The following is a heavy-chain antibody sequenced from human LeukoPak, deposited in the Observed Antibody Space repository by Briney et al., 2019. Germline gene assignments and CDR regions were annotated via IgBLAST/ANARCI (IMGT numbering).Heavy chain of an antibody. Sequence: GGSLRPSCAASGFTFSSYGMQWVRQAPGKGLEWVAVISYDGSNKYYADSVKGRFTVSRDNPKNTLYLQMNSLRSDDTAVYYCASGGLMGATDSFSYWGQGTLVTVSS. V-gene: IGHV3-30*03. J-gene: IGHJ4*02. D-gene: IGHD1-26*01. CDR3: ASGGLMGATDSFSY. CDR2: ISYDGSNK. CDR1: GFTFSSYG.